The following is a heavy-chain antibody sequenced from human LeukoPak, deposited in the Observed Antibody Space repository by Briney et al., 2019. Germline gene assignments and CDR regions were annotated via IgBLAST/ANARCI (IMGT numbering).Heavy chain of an antibody. CDR1: GGSISSYY. V-gene: IGHV4-59*01. CDR3: ARVVGDSSSWGPRWFDP. CDR2: LYYSGST. Sequence: SETLSLTCAVSGGSISSYYWSWIRQPPGKGLEWIGYLYYSGSTHYNPSLRGRVTISVDTSKNQFSLKLSSVTAADTAVFYCARVVGDSSSWGPRWFDPWGQGTLVTVSS. J-gene: IGHJ5*02. D-gene: IGHD6-13*01.